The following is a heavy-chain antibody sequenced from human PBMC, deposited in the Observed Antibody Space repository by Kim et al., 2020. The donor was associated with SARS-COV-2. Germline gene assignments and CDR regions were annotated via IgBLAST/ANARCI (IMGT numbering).Heavy chain of an antibody. CDR1: GGSINDYS. CDR2: IYHSGRA. J-gene: IGHJ4*02. D-gene: IGHD3-10*01. Sequence: SETLSLTCAVSGGSINDYSWSWIRQPPGKGLEWIGYIYHSGRAFYNASLKSRVAMSVDTSMDQFSLRLSSVTAADTAVYYCARDRGFGPPDYWVQGTLVT. V-gene: IGHV4-30-2*01. CDR3: ARDRGFGPPDY.